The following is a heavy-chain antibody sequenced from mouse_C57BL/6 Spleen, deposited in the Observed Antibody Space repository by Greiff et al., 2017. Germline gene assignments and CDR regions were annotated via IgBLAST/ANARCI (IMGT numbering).Heavy chain of an antibody. Sequence: VKLVESGAELVKPGASVKISCKASGYDFSSYWMNWVKQRPGKGLEWIGQIYPGDGDTNYDAKFQGKATLTADTSSRTAYLQLSSLTSEASAVYLCATVPNTTVVAPYYFDYWGQGTTLTVSS. CDR1: GYDFSSYW. CDR3: ATVPNTTVVAPYYFDY. V-gene: IGHV1-80*01. D-gene: IGHD1-1*01. CDR2: IYPGDGDT. J-gene: IGHJ2*01.